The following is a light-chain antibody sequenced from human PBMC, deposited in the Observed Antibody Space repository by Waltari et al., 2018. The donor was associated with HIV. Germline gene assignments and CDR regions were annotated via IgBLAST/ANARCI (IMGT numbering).Light chain of an antibody. Sequence: DIQMTQSPSSLSASVGDRVTINCRGSQSISRYLNWYQQEPGKAPKVLIYVASSLQSGVPSRFSGSGSGTDFTLTISSLQPEDFATYYCQQSYSTPPTFGGGTKVEIK. CDR1: QSISRY. V-gene: IGKV1-39*01. J-gene: IGKJ4*01. CDR3: QQSYSTPPT. CDR2: VAS.